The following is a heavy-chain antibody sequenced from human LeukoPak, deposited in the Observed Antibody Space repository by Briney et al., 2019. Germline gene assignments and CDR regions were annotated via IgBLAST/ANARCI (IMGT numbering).Heavy chain of an antibody. J-gene: IGHJ1*01. Sequence: SETLSLTCTVSGYSLSSGFYWGWIRQSPGKGLEWIGSVHHSGPTFYNPSLKSRVTIAADTSKNKFSLKLMSVTAADTAVYYCASPSYDSSGYYYGYFQHWGQGTLVTVSS. CDR1: GYSLSSGFY. V-gene: IGHV4-38-2*02. CDR2: VHHSGPT. D-gene: IGHD3-22*01. CDR3: ASPSYDSSGYYYGYFQH.